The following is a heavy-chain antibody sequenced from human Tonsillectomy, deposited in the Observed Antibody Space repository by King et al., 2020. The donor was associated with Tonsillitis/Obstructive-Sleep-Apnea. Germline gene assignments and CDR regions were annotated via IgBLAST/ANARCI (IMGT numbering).Heavy chain of an antibody. J-gene: IGHJ4*02. Sequence: VQLVESGGGTVQPGGSLRLSCAASGFTLSSYEMNWVRQAPGKGLEWVSYISSSGSTKYYADSVKGRFTISKDNAENSLYLQMNSLRAEDTAVYYCAREGLYNYGSFDYWGQGTLVTVSS. CDR3: AREGLYNYGSFDY. V-gene: IGHV3-48*03. CDR2: ISSSGSTK. D-gene: IGHD5-18*01. CDR1: GFTLSSYE.